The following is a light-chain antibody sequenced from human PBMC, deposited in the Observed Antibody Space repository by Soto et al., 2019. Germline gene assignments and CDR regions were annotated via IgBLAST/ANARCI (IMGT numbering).Light chain of an antibody. CDR3: QSYDSSLSGVG. V-gene: IGLV1-40*01. CDR1: SSNIGAGYD. Sequence: QSVLTQPPSVSGAPGQWVTISCTGSSSNIGAGYDVHWYQQLPGTAPKLLIYGNSNRPSGVPDRFSGSKSGTSASLAITGLQAEDEAEYYCQSYDSSLSGVGFGGGTQLTVL. CDR2: GNS. J-gene: IGLJ2*01.